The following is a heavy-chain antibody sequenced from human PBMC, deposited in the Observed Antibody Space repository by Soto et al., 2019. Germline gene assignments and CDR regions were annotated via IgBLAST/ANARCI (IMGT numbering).Heavy chain of an antibody. D-gene: IGHD3-16*02. Sequence: GGALGLFSRTSGLTFRTYVMSWVRQAPGKGLEGGANIKTDGSEEYYADSVEGRLTISRDNTKNSLYLQMNSLRADDTAMYYCATYHDSAWQTYRFRHWAHATLFTGSX. CDR1: GLTFRTYV. J-gene: IGHJ1*01. CDR3: ATYHDSAWQTYRFRH. CDR2: IKTDGSEE. V-gene: IGHV3-7*01.